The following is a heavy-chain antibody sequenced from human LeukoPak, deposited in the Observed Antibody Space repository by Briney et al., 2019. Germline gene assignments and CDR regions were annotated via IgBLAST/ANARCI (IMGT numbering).Heavy chain of an antibody. CDR3: ARDKRVGATILDY. CDR2: IKQDGSEI. Sequence: GGSLRLSCAASGFTFSSYEMNWVRQAPGKGLEWVVNIKQDGSEIYYVDSVKGRFTISRDNAKSSLSLQMNSLTAEDTAVYYCARDKRVGATILDYWGQGTLVTVSS. D-gene: IGHD1-26*01. V-gene: IGHV3-7*01. CDR1: GFTFSSYE. J-gene: IGHJ4*02.